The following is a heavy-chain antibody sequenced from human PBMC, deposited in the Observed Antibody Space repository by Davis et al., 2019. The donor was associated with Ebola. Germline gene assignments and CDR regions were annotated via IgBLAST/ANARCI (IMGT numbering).Heavy chain of an antibody. D-gene: IGHD6-13*01. CDR3: ARGNTIAAAGTGYYFDY. V-gene: IGHV4-34*01. Sequence: GSLRLSCAVYGGSFSGYYWSWIRQPPGKGLEWIGEINHSGSTNYNPSLKSRVTISVDTSKNQFSLKLSSVTAADTAVYFCARGNTIAAAGTGYYFDYWGQGTLVTVSS. CDR1: GGSFSGYY. CDR2: INHSGST. J-gene: IGHJ4*02.